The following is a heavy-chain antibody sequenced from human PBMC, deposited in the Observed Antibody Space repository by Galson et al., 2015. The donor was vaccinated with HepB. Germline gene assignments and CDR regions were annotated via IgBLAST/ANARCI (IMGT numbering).Heavy chain of an antibody. CDR1: GGSFSGYY. D-gene: IGHD6-13*01. Sequence: LSLTCAVYGGSFSGYYWSWIRQPPGKGLEWIGEINHSGSTNYNPSLKSRVTISVDTSKNQFSLKLSSVTAADTAVYYCASRPYIAAAGIPKWGAAFDYWGQGTLVTVSS. CDR2: INHSGST. V-gene: IGHV4-34*01. J-gene: IGHJ4*02. CDR3: ASRPYIAAAGIPKWGAAFDY.